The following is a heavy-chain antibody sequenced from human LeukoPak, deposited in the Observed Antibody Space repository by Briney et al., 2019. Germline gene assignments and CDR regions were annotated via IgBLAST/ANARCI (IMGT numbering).Heavy chain of an antibody. Sequence: PGGSLRLSCAASGFTVSSNYMSWVRQAPGKGLEWVSVIYSGGSTYYADSVKGRFTISRDNSKNTLYLQMNSLRAEDTAVYYCAWAVVPMTGAFDIWGQGTMVTVSS. CDR3: AWAVVPMTGAFDI. J-gene: IGHJ3*02. V-gene: IGHV3-66*01. D-gene: IGHD1-14*01. CDR1: GFTVSSNY. CDR2: IYSGGST.